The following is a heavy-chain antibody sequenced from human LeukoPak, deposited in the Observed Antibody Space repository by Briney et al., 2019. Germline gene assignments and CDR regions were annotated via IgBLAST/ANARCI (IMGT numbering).Heavy chain of an antibody. D-gene: IGHD5-24*01. CDR2: ITSSSTYI. CDR3: AREEGRDGYNFDY. Sequence: PGGSLRLSCAASGFSFSNYNMNWVRQAPGKGLEWVSSITSSSTYIYYADSVKGRFTISRDNAKNSLYLQMNSLRAEDTAVYYCAREEGRDGYNFDYWGQGTLVTVSS. V-gene: IGHV3-21*01. CDR1: GFSFSNYN. J-gene: IGHJ4*02.